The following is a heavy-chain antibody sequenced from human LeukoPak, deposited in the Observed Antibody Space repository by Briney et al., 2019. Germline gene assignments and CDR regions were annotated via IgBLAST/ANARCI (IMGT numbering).Heavy chain of an antibody. CDR2: ISYDGSNK. J-gene: IGHJ4*02. CDR3: ARDPYSSSWCFDY. CDR1: GFTFSSYA. V-gene: IGHV3-30-3*01. Sequence: PGRSLRLSCAASGFTFSSYAMHWVRQAPGKGLEWVAVISYDGSNKYYADSVKGRFTISRDNSKNTLYLQMNSLRAEDTAVYYCARDPYSSSWCFDYWGQGTLVTVSS. D-gene: IGHD6-13*01.